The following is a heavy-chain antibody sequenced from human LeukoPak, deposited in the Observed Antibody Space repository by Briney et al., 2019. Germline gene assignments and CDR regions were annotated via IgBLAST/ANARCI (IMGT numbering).Heavy chain of an antibody. Sequence: TGGSLRLSCAASGFTFSSYWMSWVRQAPGKGLEWVANIKQDGSEKYYVDSVKGRFTISRDNAKNSLYLQMNSLRAEDTAVYYCARGGTVEYSSSHIDYWGQGTLVTVSS. V-gene: IGHV3-7*04. J-gene: IGHJ4*02. D-gene: IGHD6-6*01. CDR2: IKQDGSEK. CDR3: ARGGTVEYSSSHIDY. CDR1: GFTFSSYW.